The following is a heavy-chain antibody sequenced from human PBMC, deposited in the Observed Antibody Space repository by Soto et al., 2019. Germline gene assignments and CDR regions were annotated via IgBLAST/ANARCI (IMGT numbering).Heavy chain of an antibody. D-gene: IGHD1-26*01. Sequence: PGGSLRLSCAASGFTFSSYGMHWVRQAPGKGLEWVAVISYDGSNKYYADSVKGRFTISRDNSKNTLYLQMNSLRAEDTAVYYCASPGAIVGANTYNWFDPWGQGTMVTVYS. V-gene: IGHV3-30*03. CDR1: GFTFSSYG. CDR3: ASPGAIVGANTYNWFDP. J-gene: IGHJ5*02. CDR2: ISYDGSNK.